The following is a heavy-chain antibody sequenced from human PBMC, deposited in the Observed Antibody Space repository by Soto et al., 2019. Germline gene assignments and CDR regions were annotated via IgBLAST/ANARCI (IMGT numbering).Heavy chain of an antibody. J-gene: IGHJ4*02. CDR1: GYTFTGYY. V-gene: IGHV1-2*04. D-gene: IGHD6-19*01. CDR3: ARERISIAVAGPYYFDY. Sequence: ASVKVSCKASGYTFTGYYMHWVRQAPGQGLEWMGWINPNSGGTNYAQKFQGWVTMTRDTSISTAYMELSSLRSEDTAVYYCARERISIAVAGPYYFDYWGQGTLVTVSS. CDR2: INPNSGGT.